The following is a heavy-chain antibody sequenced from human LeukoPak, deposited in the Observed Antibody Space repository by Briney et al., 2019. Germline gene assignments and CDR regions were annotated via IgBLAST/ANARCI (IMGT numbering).Heavy chain of an antibody. CDR3: AKDSSEWEQLYYFDY. Sequence: GGSLRLSCAASGFTFSNYWMHWVRQAPGKGLEWVSAISGSGGSTYYADSVKGRFTISRDNSKNTLYLQMNSLRAEDTAVYYCAKDSSEWEQLYYFDYWGQGTLVTVSS. CDR2: ISGSGGST. D-gene: IGHD1-26*01. CDR1: GFTFSNYW. J-gene: IGHJ4*02. V-gene: IGHV3-23*01.